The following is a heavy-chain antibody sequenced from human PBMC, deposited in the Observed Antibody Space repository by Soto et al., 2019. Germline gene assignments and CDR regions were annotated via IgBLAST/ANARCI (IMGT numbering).Heavy chain of an antibody. V-gene: IGHV3-7*01. D-gene: IGHD2-2*01. CDR1: GFTFSSYW. CDR3: ARDQGSKKYYYYGMDV. J-gene: IGHJ6*02. Sequence: GGSLRLSCAASGFTFSSYWMSWVRQAPGKGLEWVANIKQDGSEKYYVDSVKGRFTISRDNAKNSLYLQMNSLRAEDTAVYYCARDQGSKKYYYYGMDVWGQGTTVTAP. CDR2: IKQDGSEK.